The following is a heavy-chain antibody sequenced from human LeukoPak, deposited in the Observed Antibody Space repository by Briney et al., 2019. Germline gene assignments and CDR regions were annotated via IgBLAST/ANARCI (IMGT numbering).Heavy chain of an antibody. V-gene: IGHV3-33*01. J-gene: IGHJ4*02. Sequence: GGSLRLSCAASGFTFSSYGMHWVRQAPGKGLEWVAVIWNDGTNKYYADSVKGRFTTSRDNSKNTLYLQMNSLRAEDTAVYYCARGIVGYYPDYFDYWGQGTLVTVSS. D-gene: IGHD1-26*01. CDR1: GFTFSSYG. CDR3: ARGIVGYYPDYFDY. CDR2: IWNDGTNK.